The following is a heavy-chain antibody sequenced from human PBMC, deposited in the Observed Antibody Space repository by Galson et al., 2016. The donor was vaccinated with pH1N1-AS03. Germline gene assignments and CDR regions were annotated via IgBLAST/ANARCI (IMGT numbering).Heavy chain of an antibody. Sequence: SLRLSCAASGFTFNSYWMSWVRQAPGKGPEWVAHINQDGSEKYYVDSVKGRFTISRDNAKNSLYLQMKSLRAEDTAVYYCARDLGYGIKGYGFDKWGQGTLVTVSS. J-gene: IGHJ4*02. CDR2: INQDGSEK. V-gene: IGHV3-7*03. CDR3: ARDLGYGIKGYGFDK. CDR1: GFTFNSYW. D-gene: IGHD5-12*01.